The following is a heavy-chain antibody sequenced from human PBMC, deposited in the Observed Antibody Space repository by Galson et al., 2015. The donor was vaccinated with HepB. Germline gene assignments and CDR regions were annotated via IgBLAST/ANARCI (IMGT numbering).Heavy chain of an antibody. D-gene: IGHD3-9*01. J-gene: IGHJ4*02. CDR1: GFTFSSYA. CDR2: ISSNGGST. V-gene: IGHV3-64D*06. CDR3: LRYFDWISQPLDY. Sequence: SLRLSCAASGFTFSSYAMHWVRQAPGKGLEYVSAISSNGGSTYYADSVKGRFTISRDNSKNTLYLQMSSLRAEDTADWGALRYFDWISQPLDYWGQGTLVTVSP.